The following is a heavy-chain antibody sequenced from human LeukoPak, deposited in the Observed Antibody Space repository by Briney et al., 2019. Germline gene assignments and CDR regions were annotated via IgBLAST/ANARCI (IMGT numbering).Heavy chain of an antibody. D-gene: IGHD2-15*01. J-gene: IGHJ5*02. CDR1: GGSISGFY. CDR3: AREGYCDRGTCNNWFDP. V-gene: IGHV4-59*01. CDR2: ICSSGST. Sequence: SETLSLTCTVSGGSISGFYWRWIRQPPGKGLEWIGYICSSGSTNYSPSFRSRVTMSVDTSENQFSLKLTSVTAADTAVYYCAREGYCDRGTCNNWFDPWGQGTLVTVSS.